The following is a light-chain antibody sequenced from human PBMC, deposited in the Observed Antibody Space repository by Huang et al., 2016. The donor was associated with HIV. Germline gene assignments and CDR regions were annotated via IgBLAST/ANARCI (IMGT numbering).Light chain of an antibody. J-gene: IGKJ2*01. CDR3: QQYGNSPPYT. CDR1: QTISSNY. Sequence: EVVLTQSPGTLSLSPGERATLSCRASQTISSNYFAWYQQKPGQAPRLLIYGTSNRATGIPDRFSGSGAGTDCTLTISRLEPEEFAVYYCQQYGNSPPYTVGQGTTLDIK. CDR2: GTS. V-gene: IGKV3-20*01.